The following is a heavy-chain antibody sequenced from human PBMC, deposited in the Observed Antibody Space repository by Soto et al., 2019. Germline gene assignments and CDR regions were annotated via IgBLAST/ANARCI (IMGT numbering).Heavy chain of an antibody. J-gene: IGHJ4*02. CDR1: GFTFSSYA. CDR3: ARRDPKGSGSYYNWDY. D-gene: IGHD3-10*01. V-gene: IGHV3-23*01. Sequence: EVQLLESGGGLVQPGGSLRLSCAASGFTFSSYAMSWVRQAPGKGLEWVSAISGSGGTTHYADSVKGRFIISRDNSKXTXXLQMNSLXXXXXXXYYCARRDPKGSGSYYNWDYWGQGTLVSVAS. CDR2: ISGSGGTT.